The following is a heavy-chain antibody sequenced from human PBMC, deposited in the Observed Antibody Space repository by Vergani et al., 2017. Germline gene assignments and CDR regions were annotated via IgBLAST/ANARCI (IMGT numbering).Heavy chain of an antibody. J-gene: IGHJ4*02. CDR1: GFTFISYA. V-gene: IGHV3-23*01. CDR3: AKGTGGYCSSTSCFHRPFDY. D-gene: IGHD2-2*01. CDR2: ISGGGGST. Sequence: EVQLLESGGGLVQPGGSLRLSCAASGFTFISYAMSWVRQAPGKGPEWVSAISGGGGSTNYADSVKGRFIISRDNSKNTLYLQMKSLRAEDTAVYYCAKGTGGYCSSTSCFHRPFDYWGQGTLVTVSS.